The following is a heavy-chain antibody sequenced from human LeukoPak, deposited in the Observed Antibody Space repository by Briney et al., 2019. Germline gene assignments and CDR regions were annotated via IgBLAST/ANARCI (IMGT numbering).Heavy chain of an antibody. CDR3: ARDLDYGAVDY. CDR2: IYYSGST. J-gene: IGHJ4*02. Sequence: PSETLSLTCTVSGGSISSSSYYWGSIRQPPGKGLEWIGSIYYSGSTYYNPSLKSRVTISVDTSKNQFSLKLSSVTAADTAVYYCARDLDYGAVDYWGQGTLVTVSS. D-gene: IGHD3-16*01. CDR1: GGSISSSSYY. V-gene: IGHV4-39*07.